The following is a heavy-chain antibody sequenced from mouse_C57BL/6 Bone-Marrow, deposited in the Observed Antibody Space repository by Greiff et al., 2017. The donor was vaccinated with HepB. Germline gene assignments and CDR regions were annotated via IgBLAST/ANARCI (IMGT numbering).Heavy chain of an antibody. CDR3: ARDAPVVATDWYFDV. CDR1: GFTFSDFY. Sequence: EVKLVESGGGLVQSGRSLRLSCATSGFTFSDFYMEWVRQAPGKGLEWIAASRNKANDYTTEYSASVKCRFIVSRDTSQSILYLQMNALRAEDTAIYYCARDAPVVATDWYFDVWGTGTTVTVSS. V-gene: IGHV7-1*01. J-gene: IGHJ1*03. CDR2: SRNKANDYTT. D-gene: IGHD1-1*01.